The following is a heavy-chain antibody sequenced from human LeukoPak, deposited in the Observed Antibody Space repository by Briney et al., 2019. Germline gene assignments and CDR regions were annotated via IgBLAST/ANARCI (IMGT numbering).Heavy chain of an antibody. CDR2: INWNGGST. Sequence: GGSLRLSCAASGFTCDDYGMSWVRHAPGKGLEWVSGINWNGGSTGYADSVKGRFTISRDNAKNSLYLQMNSLRAEDTALYYCAREGARGYCSSTSCYPDYWGQGTLVTVSS. J-gene: IGHJ4*02. CDR3: AREGARGYCSSTSCYPDY. CDR1: GFTCDDYG. V-gene: IGHV3-20*04. D-gene: IGHD2-2*01.